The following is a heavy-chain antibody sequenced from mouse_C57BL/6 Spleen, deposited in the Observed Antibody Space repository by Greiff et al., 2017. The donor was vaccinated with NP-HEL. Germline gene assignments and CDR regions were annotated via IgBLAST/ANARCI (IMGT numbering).Heavy chain of an antibody. V-gene: IGHV1-69*01. D-gene: IGHD2-4*01. CDR3: ARRGLRREAWFAY. J-gene: IGHJ3*01. Sequence: QVQLKQPGAELVMPGASVKLSCKASGYTFTSYWMHWVKQRPGQGLEWIGEIDPSDSYTNYNQKFKGKSTLTVDKSSSTAYMQLSSLTSEDSAVYYCARRGLRREAWFAYWGQGTLVTVSA. CDR2: IDPSDSYT. CDR1: GYTFTSYW.